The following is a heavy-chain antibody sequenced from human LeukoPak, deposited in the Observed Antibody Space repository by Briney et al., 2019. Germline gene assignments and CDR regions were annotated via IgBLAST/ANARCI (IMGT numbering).Heavy chain of an antibody. V-gene: IGHV4-61*02. Sequence: SQTLSLTCTVSGGSISSGSYYWSWIRQPAGKGLEWIGRIYTSGSTNYNPSLKSRVTISVDTSKNQFSLNLSSVTAADTAVYYCARESMVRGVMTYNWFDPWGQGTLVTVSS. CDR3: ARESMVRGVMTYNWFDP. CDR1: GGSISSGSYY. J-gene: IGHJ5*02. D-gene: IGHD3-10*01. CDR2: IYTSGST.